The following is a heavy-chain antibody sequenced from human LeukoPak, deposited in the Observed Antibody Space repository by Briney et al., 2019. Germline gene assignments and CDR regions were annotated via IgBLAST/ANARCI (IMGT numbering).Heavy chain of an antibody. D-gene: IGHD2-15*01. J-gene: IGHJ4*02. CDR2: ISRSGSTK. Sequence: GGSLRLSCAASGFTFSDYNMRWIRQAPGKGLEWVSSISRSGSTKYYADSVKGRFTISRDNAKNSLFLQMNSLRVEDTAVYYCARDYCSGGSCYFYFDYWGQGTLVTVSS. V-gene: IGHV3-11*04. CDR1: GFTFSDYN. CDR3: ARDYCSGGSCYFYFDY.